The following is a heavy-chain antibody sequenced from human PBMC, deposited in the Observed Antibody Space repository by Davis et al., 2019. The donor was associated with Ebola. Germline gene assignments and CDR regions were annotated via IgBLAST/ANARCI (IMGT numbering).Heavy chain of an antibody. J-gene: IGHJ4*02. CDR3: AKSESSTGFDY. V-gene: IGHV3-30*18. CDR2: ISYDGSNK. CDR1: GFTFSSYV. D-gene: IGHD2-2*01. Sequence: GESLKISCAASGFTFSSYVMHWVRQAPGKGLEWVAVISYDGSNKYYADSVKGRFTISRDNSKNTLYLQMNSLRAEDTAVYYCAKSESSTGFDYWGQGTLVTVSS.